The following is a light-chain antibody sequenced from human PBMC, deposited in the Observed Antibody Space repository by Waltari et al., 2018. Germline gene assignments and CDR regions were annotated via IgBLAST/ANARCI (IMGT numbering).Light chain of an antibody. CDR1: NSNIGSNP. CDR3: AAWDDSLNGPV. Sequence: QSVLTQPPPASGTPGQRVTISCSGRNSNIGSNPLTLYQQLPGTAPKLLIYSNKQRPSGVPDRFSGSKSGTSASLAISGLQSEDEADYYCAAWDDSLNGPVFGGGTKLTVL. CDR2: SNK. V-gene: IGLV1-44*01. J-gene: IGLJ2*01.